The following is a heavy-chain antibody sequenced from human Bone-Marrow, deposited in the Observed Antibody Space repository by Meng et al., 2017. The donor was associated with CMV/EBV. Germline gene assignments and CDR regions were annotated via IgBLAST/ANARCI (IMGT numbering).Heavy chain of an antibody. J-gene: IGHJ6*02. CDR3: ARELLRIAVARGLYYYYGMDV. CDR2: IKQDGSEK. V-gene: IGHV3-7*01. Sequence: GEALKISCAASGFTFSSDWMSWVRQAPGKGLEWVANIKQDGSEKYYVDSVKGRFTIPRDNAKNSLYLQMNSLRAKDTAVYYCARELLRIAVARGLYYYYGMDVWGQGTTVTVSS. CDR1: GFTFSSDW. D-gene: IGHD6-19*01.